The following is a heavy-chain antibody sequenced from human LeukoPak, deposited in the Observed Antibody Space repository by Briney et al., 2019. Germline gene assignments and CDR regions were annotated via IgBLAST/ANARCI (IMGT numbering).Heavy chain of an antibody. Sequence: GGSLRLSCAASGFTFSSHAMNWVRQAPGKGLEWVSYVSGSGNTIYHADSVKGRFTISRDTAKNSVHLQMNSLRVDDTAVYYCARGPDYYYDSSGSFDYWGQGTLVTVSS. D-gene: IGHD3-22*01. CDR2: VSGSGNTI. V-gene: IGHV3-48*01. CDR1: GFTFSSHA. J-gene: IGHJ4*02. CDR3: ARGPDYYYDSSGSFDY.